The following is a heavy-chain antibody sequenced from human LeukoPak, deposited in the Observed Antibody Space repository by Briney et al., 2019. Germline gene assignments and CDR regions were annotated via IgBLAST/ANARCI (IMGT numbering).Heavy chain of an antibody. CDR3: AELGITMIGGV. Sequence: GGSLRLSCAASGFSFTLYGMHWVRQAPGKGLEWVACIYPDANIKDYADSVKGRFIISRDNSKNTLFLQMNSLRAEDTAVYYCAELGITMIGGVWGKGTTVTISS. CDR1: GFSFTLYG. J-gene: IGHJ6*04. CDR2: IYPDANIK. D-gene: IGHD3-10*02. V-gene: IGHV3-30*02.